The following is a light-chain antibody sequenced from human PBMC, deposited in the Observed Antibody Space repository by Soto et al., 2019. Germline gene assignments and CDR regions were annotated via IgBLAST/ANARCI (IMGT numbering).Light chain of an antibody. Sequence: EIVLTQSPATLSLSPGERATLSCRASQSVSSYLVWYQQKPGQAPRLLIYDASNRATGIPARFSGSGSGTDFTLAISSLEPEDVAVYYCQQRSDWPQYTFGQGTKLEIK. CDR2: DAS. J-gene: IGKJ2*01. CDR1: QSVSSY. V-gene: IGKV3-11*01. CDR3: QQRSDWPQYT.